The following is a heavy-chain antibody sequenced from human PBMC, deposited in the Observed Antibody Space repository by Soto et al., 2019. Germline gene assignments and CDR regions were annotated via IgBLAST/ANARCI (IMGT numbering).Heavy chain of an antibody. J-gene: IGHJ4*02. CDR2: ISAYNGNT. CDR3: ARGVWGYCSGGSCLNFDY. D-gene: IGHD2-15*01. V-gene: IGHV1-18*01. CDR1: GYTFTSYG. Sequence: QVQLVQSGAEVKKPGASVKVSCKASGYTFTSYGISWVRQAPGQGLEWMGWISAYNGNTNYAQKLQGRVTMTTDTSTRTAYMELRSLRSDDTAVYYCARGVWGYCSGGSCLNFDYWGQGTLVTVSS.